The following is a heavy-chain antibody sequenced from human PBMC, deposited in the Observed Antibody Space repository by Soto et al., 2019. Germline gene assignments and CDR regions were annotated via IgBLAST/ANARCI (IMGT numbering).Heavy chain of an antibody. D-gene: IGHD6-6*01. Sequence: GGSLRLSCAASGFTFSSYAMSWVRQGPGKGLEWVAVMSNNGRNIKYGDSVKGRFTISRDNSKSALYLQMDSLIVEDTAVYYCANGRRGSQSIAEFYFWGQGTLVTVSS. CDR2: MSNNGRNI. CDR1: GFTFSSYA. V-gene: IGHV3-30*18. J-gene: IGHJ4*02. CDR3: ANGRRGSQSIAEFYF.